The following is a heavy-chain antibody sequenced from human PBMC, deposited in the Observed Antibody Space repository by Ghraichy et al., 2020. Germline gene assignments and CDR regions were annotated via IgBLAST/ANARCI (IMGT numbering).Heavy chain of an antibody. CDR1: GLTFSGYT. V-gene: IGHV3-48*02. Sequence: GGSLRLSCAVSGLTFSGYTMKWVRQAPGKGLEWISFISNGDGTIYYAYSVKGRFTISRDNAKNSLYLQMNSLRDEDTAVYYCATGGGTFWGQGTLVTVSS. D-gene: IGHD2-15*01. CDR3: ATGGGTF. J-gene: IGHJ4*02. CDR2: ISNGDGTI.